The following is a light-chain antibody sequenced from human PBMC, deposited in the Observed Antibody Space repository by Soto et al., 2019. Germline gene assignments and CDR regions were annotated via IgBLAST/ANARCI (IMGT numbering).Light chain of an antibody. CDR1: QSISSY. V-gene: IGKV1-39*01. Sequence: DLQMTQSPSSLSASVGDRVTITCRASQSISSYFNWYQQKPGRAPKLLISAASSLQSGVPSRFSGRGSGTDFTLTISSLQPEDFATYYCQQSSSTPWTFGQGTKVEIK. CDR3: QQSSSTPWT. J-gene: IGKJ1*01. CDR2: AAS.